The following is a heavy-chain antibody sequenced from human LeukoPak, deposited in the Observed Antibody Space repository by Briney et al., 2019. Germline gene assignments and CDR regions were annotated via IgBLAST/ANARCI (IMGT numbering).Heavy chain of an antibody. Sequence: GASVKVSCKVSGYTLTELSMHWVRQAPGKGLEWMGGFDPEDGETIYAQKFQGRVTMTRDTSTSTVYMELSSLRSEDTAVYYCASQSSQADYWGQGTLVTVSS. J-gene: IGHJ4*02. V-gene: IGHV1-24*01. CDR2: FDPEDGET. CDR3: ASQSSQADY. CDR1: GYTLTELS.